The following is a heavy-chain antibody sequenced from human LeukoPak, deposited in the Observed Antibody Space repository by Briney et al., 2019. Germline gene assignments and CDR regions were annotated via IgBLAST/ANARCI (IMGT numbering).Heavy chain of an antibody. CDR3: ARDHQLRYFDY. CDR1: GGSISSYY. J-gene: IGHJ4*02. D-gene: IGHD2-2*01. V-gene: IGHV4-4*07. CDR2: MYISGGT. Sequence: PETLSLTCTVSGGSISSYYWSWIRQPAGKGLEWIGRMYISGGTNYNPSLKSRVTMSVDTSKNQFSLKLTSVTAADTAVYYCARDHQLRYFDYWGQGTLVTVSS.